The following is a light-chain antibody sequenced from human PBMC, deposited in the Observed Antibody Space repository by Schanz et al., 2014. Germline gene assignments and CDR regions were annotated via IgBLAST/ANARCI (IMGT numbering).Light chain of an antibody. CDR3: QQRHNWPPIT. CDR1: EGVASNY. Sequence: EVVLTQSPGTLSLSPGEGVTLSCRASEGVASNYVAWYQQKPGQAPRLLIDGASTRVTGIPDRFRGRGSLTDFTLTISSLEPEDFAVYFCQQRHNWPPITFGGGTKVEIK. J-gene: IGKJ4*01. CDR2: GAS. V-gene: IGKV3D-20*02.